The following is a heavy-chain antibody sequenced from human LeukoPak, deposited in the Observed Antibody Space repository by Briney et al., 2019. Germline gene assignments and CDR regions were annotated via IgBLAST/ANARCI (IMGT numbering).Heavy chain of an antibody. J-gene: IGHJ5*02. D-gene: IGHD5-12*01. CDR1: GGTFSSYA. CDR2: IIPIFGTA. V-gene: IGHV1-69*13. CDR3: ARAPVDMVWFDP. Sequence: SVKVFCKASGGTFSSYAISWVRQAPGQGLEWMGGIIPIFGTANYAQKFQGRVTITADESTSTAYMELSSLRSEDTAVYYCARAPVDMVWFDPWGQGTLVTVSS.